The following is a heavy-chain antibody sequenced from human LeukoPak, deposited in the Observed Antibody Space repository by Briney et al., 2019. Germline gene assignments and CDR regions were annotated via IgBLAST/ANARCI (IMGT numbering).Heavy chain of an antibody. CDR1: GYTFTGYY. V-gene: IGHV1-2*02. Sequence: ASVKVSCKASGYTFTGYYMHWVREAPGQVLEWMGWINPNSGGTNYAQKFQGRVTMTRDTSISTAYMELSRLRSDDTAVFYCARGELGRDGYNFWDFWGQGTLVTVSS. CDR3: ARGELGRDGYNFWDF. D-gene: IGHD5-24*01. J-gene: IGHJ4*02. CDR2: INPNSGGT.